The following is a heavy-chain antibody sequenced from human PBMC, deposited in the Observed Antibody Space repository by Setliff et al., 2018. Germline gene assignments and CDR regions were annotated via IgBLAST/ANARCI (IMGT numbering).Heavy chain of an antibody. CDR3: ARGGGSVLPNYYYFNYMDV. J-gene: IGHJ6*03. D-gene: IGHD2-15*01. Sequence: PSETLSLTCTVSGGSIGSSSYYWSWIRQPPGKGLEWIGEINHSGSTNYNQSLKSRVTLSVDTSKNQFSLQLTSVTAADTAIYYRARGGGSVLPNYYYFNYMDVWGKGTTVTVSS. CDR2: INHSGST. V-gene: IGHV4-39*07. CDR1: GGSIGSSSYY.